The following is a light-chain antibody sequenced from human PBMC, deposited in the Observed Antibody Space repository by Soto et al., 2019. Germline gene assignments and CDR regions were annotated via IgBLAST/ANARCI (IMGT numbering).Light chain of an antibody. V-gene: IGKV3-15*01. CDR2: GAS. J-gene: IGKJ2*01. CDR3: EQYNSWPPLYT. CDR1: QSVRHN. Sequence: EIGMTQSPATLSVSPGEGATLSCRASQSVRHNLAWSQQKPGQAPRLLIYGASTRATGIPTRFSGSGSGTEFNLTISSLQSEDFAVYYCEQYNSWPPLYTFGQGTKLEIK.